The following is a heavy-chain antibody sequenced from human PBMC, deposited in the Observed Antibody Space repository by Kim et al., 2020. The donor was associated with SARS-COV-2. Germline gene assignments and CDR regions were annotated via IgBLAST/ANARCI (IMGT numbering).Heavy chain of an antibody. J-gene: IGHJ3*02. CDR3: ARVSSGRELDDAFDI. V-gene: IGHV3-30-3*01. Sequence: GGSLRLSCAASGFTFSSYAMHWVRQAPGKGLEWVAVISYDGSNKYYADSVKGRFTISRDNSKNTLYLQMNSLRAEDTAVYYCARVSSGRELDDAFDIWGQGTMVTVSS. CDR1: GFTFSSYA. CDR2: ISYDGSNK. D-gene: IGHD3-10*01.